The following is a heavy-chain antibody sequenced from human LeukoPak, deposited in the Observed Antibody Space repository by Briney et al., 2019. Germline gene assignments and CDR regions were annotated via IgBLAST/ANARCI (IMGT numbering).Heavy chain of an antibody. CDR2: ISGDGGST. J-gene: IGHJ4*02. CDR3: AKDTSSYYDFCSGYYDPRDY. D-gene: IGHD3-3*01. V-gene: IGHV3-43*02. CDR1: GFTSDDCA. Sequence: PGGSLRLSCAASGFTSDDCAMHGVRQAPGKGLEWVSLISGDGGSTYYADSVKGRFTISRDNSKNSLYLQMNSLRTEDTALYYCAKDTSSYYDFCSGYYDPRDYWGQGTLVTVSS.